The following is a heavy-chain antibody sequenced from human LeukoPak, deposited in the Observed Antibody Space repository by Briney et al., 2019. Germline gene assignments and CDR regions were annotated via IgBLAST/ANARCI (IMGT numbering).Heavy chain of an antibody. J-gene: IGHJ5*02. CDR3: ARGPTQRKAAAGWFDP. CDR1: GFTFSSYG. V-gene: IGHV3-30*03. D-gene: IGHD6-13*01. CDR2: ISYDGSNK. Sequence: GGSLRLSCAASGFTFSSYGMHWVRQAPGKGLEWVAVISYDGSNKYYADSVKGRFTISRDNSKNTLYLQMNSLRAEDTAVYYCARGPTQRKAAAGWFDPWGQGTLVTVSS.